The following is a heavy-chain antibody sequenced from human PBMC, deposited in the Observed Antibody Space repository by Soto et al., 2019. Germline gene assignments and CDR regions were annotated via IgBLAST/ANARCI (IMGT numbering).Heavy chain of an antibody. J-gene: IGHJ5*02. D-gene: IGHD3-3*01. CDR3: ARVRFVTPFTPNYGFWSGSGNWFDP. Sequence: PSETLSLTCTVSGGSISSYYWSWIRQPAGKGLEWIGRIYPSGSTNHTPSLKRRVTMSIDTSKNQFPLKPSSVTGADTAVYFCARVRFVTPFTPNYGFWSGSGNWFDPWGQGTRVTVSS. CDR1: GGSISSYY. V-gene: IGHV4-4*07. CDR2: IYPSGST.